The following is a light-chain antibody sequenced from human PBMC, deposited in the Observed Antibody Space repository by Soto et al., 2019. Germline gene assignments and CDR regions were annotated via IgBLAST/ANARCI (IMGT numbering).Light chain of an antibody. Sequence: AIRMTQSPSSLSASTGDRVTITCRASQGISSYLAWYQQKPGKAPKLLIYAASTLQSGVTSRFSGSGSGTDFTLTISCLQSEDFATYYCQQYYSYPLTSGQGTKVEIK. CDR2: AAS. CDR3: QQYYSYPLT. CDR1: QGISSY. V-gene: IGKV1-8*01. J-gene: IGKJ1*01.